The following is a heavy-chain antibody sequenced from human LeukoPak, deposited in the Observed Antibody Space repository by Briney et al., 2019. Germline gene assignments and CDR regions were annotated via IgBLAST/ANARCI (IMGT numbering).Heavy chain of an antibody. J-gene: IGHJ4*02. D-gene: IGHD3-16*02. CDR2: IKSKTDGGTT. Sequence: GGSLRLSCAASGFTFSNAWMSWVRQAPGKGLEWVGRIKSKTDGGTTDYAAPVKGRFTISRDDSKNTLYLQMNSLKTEDTAVYYCTTTEPLLRLGELSSPIDYWGQGTLVTVSS. CDR1: GFTFSNAW. V-gene: IGHV3-15*01. CDR3: TTTEPLLRLGELSSPIDY.